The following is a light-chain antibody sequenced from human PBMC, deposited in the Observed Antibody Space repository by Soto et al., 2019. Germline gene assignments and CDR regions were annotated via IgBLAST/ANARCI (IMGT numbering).Light chain of an antibody. CDR3: QQYYHWWT. CDR2: GAS. Sequence: DIEMTQSPATLSVSPGERATLPCRASQSVSSNLAWYQQKPGQAPRLLIYGASTRATGIPDRFSGSGSGTDFTLTSSSLQSEDCGVYLCQQYYHWWTFGQGTKVDI. V-gene: IGKV3-15*01. J-gene: IGKJ1*01. CDR1: QSVSSN.